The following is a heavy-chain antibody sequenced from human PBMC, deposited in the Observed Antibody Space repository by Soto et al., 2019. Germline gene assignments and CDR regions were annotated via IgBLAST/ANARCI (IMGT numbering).Heavy chain of an antibody. CDR2: IKSKTDGGTT. V-gene: IGHV3-15*07. CDR1: GFTFSNAW. J-gene: IGHJ6*02. Sequence: EVQLVESGGGLVKPGGSRSLSCAASGFTFSNAWMNWVRQAPGKGLEWVGRIKSKTDGGTTDYAAPMKGRFTISSNDSKNTLYRQMNRLKAEDTAVYYCTTDSSGYSYGYYYYYYGMDVWRQGSTVTVSS. D-gene: IGHD5-18*01. CDR3: TTDSSGYSYGYYYYYYGMDV.